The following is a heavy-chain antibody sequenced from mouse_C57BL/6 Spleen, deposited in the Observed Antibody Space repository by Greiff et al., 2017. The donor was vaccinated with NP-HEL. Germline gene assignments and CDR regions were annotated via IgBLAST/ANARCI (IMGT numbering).Heavy chain of an antibody. CDR2: IDPSDSYT. D-gene: IGHD3-2*02. Sequence: QVQLQQPGAELVMPGASVKLSCKASGYTFTSYWMHWVKQRPGQGLEWIGEIDPSDSYTNYNQKFKGKSTLTVDKSSSTAYMQLSSLTSEDSAVYYCARLNSSGYDYAMDYWGQGTSVTGSS. CDR3: ARLNSSGYDYAMDY. V-gene: IGHV1-69*01. CDR1: GYTFTSYW. J-gene: IGHJ4*01.